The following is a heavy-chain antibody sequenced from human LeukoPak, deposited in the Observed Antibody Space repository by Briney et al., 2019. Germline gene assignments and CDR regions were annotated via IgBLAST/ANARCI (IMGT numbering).Heavy chain of an antibody. CDR3: ARGTSSWYFFGYYFDY. Sequence: SETLSLTCTVSGGSISSYYWSWIRQPPGKRLEWIGYIYYSGSTNYNPSLKSRVTISVDTSKNQFSLKLSSVTAADTAVYYCARGTSSWYFFGYYFDYWGQGTLVTVSS. J-gene: IGHJ4*02. D-gene: IGHD6-13*01. CDR1: GGSISSYY. V-gene: IGHV4-59*01. CDR2: IYYSGST.